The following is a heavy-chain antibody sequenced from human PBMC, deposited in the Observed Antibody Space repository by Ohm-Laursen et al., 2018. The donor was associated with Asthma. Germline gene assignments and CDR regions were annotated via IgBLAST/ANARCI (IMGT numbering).Heavy chain of an antibody. Sequence: GSLRLSCAASGFTFRSYTMTWVRQAPGKGLEWVSTISSNSAYIYYADSVKGRFTISRDNAENSVDLQMHRLRADDTAVYFCALERGGENCRHSDFYWFDDWGQGTLVTVSS. CDR3: ALERGGENCRHSDFYWFDD. V-gene: IGHV3-21*01. D-gene: IGHD2/OR15-2a*01. CDR2: ISSNSAYI. CDR1: GFTFRSYT. J-gene: IGHJ5*02.